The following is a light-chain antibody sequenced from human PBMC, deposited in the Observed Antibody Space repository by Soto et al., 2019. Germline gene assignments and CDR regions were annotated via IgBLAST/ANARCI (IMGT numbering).Light chain of an antibody. J-gene: IGLJ1*01. CDR1: SSDVGDYNY. V-gene: IGLV2-14*01. CDR2: DVS. CDR3: SSYTSSSTRV. Sequence: QSALTQPASVSGSPGQSITISCTGTSSDVGDYNYVSWYQQHPGKAPKLMIFDVSNRPSGVSNRFSGSMSGNTASLTISGLQAEDEADYYCSSYTSSSTRVFGTGTKVTVL.